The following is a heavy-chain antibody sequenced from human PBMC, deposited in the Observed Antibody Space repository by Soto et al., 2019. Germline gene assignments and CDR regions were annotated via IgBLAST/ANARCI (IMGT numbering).Heavy chain of an antibody. CDR1: GYTFEYYG. J-gene: IGHJ4*01. CDR2: ISGYNART. Sequence: GASVKVSCKGSGYTFEYYGITWVRQVPGQGLEWMGWISGYNARTNSAQKFQGRVTLTTDTSSNTAYLEMQRLTSGDTAVYYCASDSGFVLDTTGYFDYWG. CDR3: ASDSGFVLDTTGYFDY. D-gene: IGHD3-9*01. V-gene: IGHV1-18*04.